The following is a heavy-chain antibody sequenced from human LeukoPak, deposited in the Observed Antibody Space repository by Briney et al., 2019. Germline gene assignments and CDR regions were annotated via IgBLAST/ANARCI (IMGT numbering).Heavy chain of an antibody. D-gene: IGHD1-26*01. CDR3: ARQAGAAISYDAFDI. V-gene: IGHV5-51*01. Sequence: GESLKISCKGSGYSFTSYCIGWVRQMPGKGREWMGIIYPGDSDTRYSPSFQGQVTISADKSISTAYLQWSSLKASDTAMYYCARQAGAAISYDAFDIWGQGTMVTVSS. CDR1: GYSFTSYC. J-gene: IGHJ3*02. CDR2: IYPGDSDT.